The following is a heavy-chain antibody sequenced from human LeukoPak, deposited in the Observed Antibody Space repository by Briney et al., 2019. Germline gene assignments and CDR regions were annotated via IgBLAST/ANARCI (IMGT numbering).Heavy chain of an antibody. CDR2: FDPEDGET. Sequence: GASVNVSCKVSGYTLTELSMHWVRQAPGKGLEWMGGFDPEDGETIYAQKFQGRVTMTEDTSTDTAYMELSSLRSEDTAVYYCATVVRITMVRGDPVTLDYWGQGTLVTVSS. V-gene: IGHV1-24*01. J-gene: IGHJ4*02. CDR3: ATVVRITMVRGDPVTLDY. CDR1: GYTLTELS. D-gene: IGHD3-10*01.